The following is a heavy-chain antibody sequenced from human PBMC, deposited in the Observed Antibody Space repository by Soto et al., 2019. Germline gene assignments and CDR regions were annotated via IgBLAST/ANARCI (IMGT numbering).Heavy chain of an antibody. CDR2: MSFDGNSK. CDR3: TRGRSMIANDDFEY. Sequence: GALRLSCAASGFAVSSYSMHWVRQAPGKGLEWVAAMSFDGNSKYFADSVKGRFKISRDTSKNTWSLEMGSLGVEDSALYHCTRGRSMIANDDFEYWGQGTQVTVSS. D-gene: IGHD2-21*01. J-gene: IGHJ4*02. CDR1: GFAVSSYS. V-gene: IGHV3-30-3*01.